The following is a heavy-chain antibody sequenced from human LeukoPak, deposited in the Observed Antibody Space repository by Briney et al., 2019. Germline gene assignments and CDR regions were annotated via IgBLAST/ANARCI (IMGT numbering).Heavy chain of an antibody. V-gene: IGHV1-69*13. Sequence: SVKVSCKASGGTFSRYAISWVRQAPGQGLEWMGGIIPIFGTANYAQKFQGRVKITADEATSTAYMELSSLRSEDTAVYYCARGSRGYRYDYWGQGTLVTVSS. J-gene: IGHJ4*02. D-gene: IGHD5-18*01. CDR3: ARGSRGYRYDY. CDR2: IIPIFGTA. CDR1: GGTFSRYA.